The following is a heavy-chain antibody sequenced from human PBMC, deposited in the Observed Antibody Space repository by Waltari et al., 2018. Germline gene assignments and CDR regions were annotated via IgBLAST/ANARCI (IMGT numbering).Heavy chain of an antibody. D-gene: IGHD5-12*01. J-gene: IGHJ4*02. CDR1: GYTFTSYD. CDR2: MNPNSGNT. V-gene: IGHV1-8*03. CDR3: ARGEWLRFGAVY. Sequence: QVQLVQSWAEVKKPGDSVKVSCKDSGYTFTSYDINWVRQATGQGLEWMGWMNPNSGNTGYAQKFQGRVTITRNTSISTAYMELSSLRSEDTAVYYCARGEWLRFGAVYWGQGTLVTVSS.